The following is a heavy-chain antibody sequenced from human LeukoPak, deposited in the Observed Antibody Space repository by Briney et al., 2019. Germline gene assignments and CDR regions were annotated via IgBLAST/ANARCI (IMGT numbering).Heavy chain of an antibody. CDR2: IFKGVNT. Sequence: PSETLSLTCNVSGVSVANGNYYWGWIRQPAGKGLEWIGRIFKGVNTYSSPSLKSRVTMSIHPSSNQFSLTLRSVTAADTAIYYCARETIAVALSADYWGPGALVTVSS. J-gene: IGHJ4*02. V-gene: IGHV4-61*02. D-gene: IGHD6-19*01. CDR1: GVSVANGNYY. CDR3: ARETIAVALSADY.